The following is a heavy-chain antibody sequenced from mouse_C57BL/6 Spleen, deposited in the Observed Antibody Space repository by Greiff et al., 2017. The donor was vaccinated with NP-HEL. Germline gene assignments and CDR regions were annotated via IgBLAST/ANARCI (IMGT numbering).Heavy chain of an antibody. CDR1: GYTFTSYG. CDR2: IFPRSGNT. J-gene: IGHJ1*03. D-gene: IGHD1-1*01. Sequence: VQLQQSGAELARPGASVKLSCKASGYTFTSYGISWVKQRTGQGLEWIGEIFPRSGNTYYNEKFKGKATLTADTSSSTAYMELRSLTSEDSAVYFCARSGSSPHWYYDVWGTGTTVTVAS. CDR3: ARSGSSPHWYYDV. V-gene: IGHV1-81*01.